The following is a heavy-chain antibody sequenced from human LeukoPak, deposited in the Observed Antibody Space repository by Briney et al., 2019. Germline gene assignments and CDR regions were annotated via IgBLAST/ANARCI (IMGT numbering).Heavy chain of an antibody. J-gene: IGHJ4*02. CDR2: IYTTGST. Sequence: SEALSLTCTVSGGSINNYYWSWIRQPAGKGPEWIGHIYTTGSTNYNPSLKSRVTMSVDTSKNQFSLKLSFVTAADTAMYYCARENSSGYYEVDYWGQGTLVTVSS. CDR1: GGSINNYY. D-gene: IGHD3-22*01. CDR3: ARENSSGYYEVDY. V-gene: IGHV4-4*07.